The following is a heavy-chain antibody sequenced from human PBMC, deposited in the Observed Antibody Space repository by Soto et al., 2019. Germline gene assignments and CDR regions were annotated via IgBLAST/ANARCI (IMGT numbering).Heavy chain of an antibody. V-gene: IGHV1-69*18. Sequence: QVQLVQSGAELKKPGSSVKVSCKASGDTFSGYPINRVRQAPGEGLEWMGRIIPVFGTTNDAQRFEGRVTFTADESTNTAYMELRGLLSEDTAVYYCARDGGFGELKYWGPGTLVTVSS. CDR3: ARDGGFGELKY. CDR1: GDTFSGYP. CDR2: IIPVFGTT. D-gene: IGHD3-10*01. J-gene: IGHJ4*02.